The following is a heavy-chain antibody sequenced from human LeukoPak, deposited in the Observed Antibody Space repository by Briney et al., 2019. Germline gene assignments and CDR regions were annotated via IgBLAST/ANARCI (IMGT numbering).Heavy chain of an antibody. CDR3: ARLLSAYETFDY. Sequence: SETLSLTCTVSGGSISSSSYYWGWIRQPPGKGLEWIGSIYYSGSTYYNPSLKSRVTISVDTSKNRFSLKLSSVTAADTAVYYCARLLSAYETFDYWGQGTLVTVSS. CDR1: GGSISSSSYY. D-gene: IGHD3-16*01. V-gene: IGHV4-39*01. J-gene: IGHJ4*02. CDR2: IYYSGST.